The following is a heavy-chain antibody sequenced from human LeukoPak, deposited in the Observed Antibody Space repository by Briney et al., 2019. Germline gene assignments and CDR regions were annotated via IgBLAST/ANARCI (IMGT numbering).Heavy chain of an antibody. CDR2: IYYSGST. Sequence: SETLSLTCTVSGGSISNNSYYWGCIRQPPGKGLEWIGSIYYSGSTYYNPSLKSRATISVDTSKNQFSLKLSSVTAADTAVYYCARDGMITFGGVIVHFDYWGQGTLVTVSS. J-gene: IGHJ4*02. V-gene: IGHV4-39*07. D-gene: IGHD3-16*02. CDR1: GGSISNNSYY. CDR3: ARDGMITFGGVIVHFDY.